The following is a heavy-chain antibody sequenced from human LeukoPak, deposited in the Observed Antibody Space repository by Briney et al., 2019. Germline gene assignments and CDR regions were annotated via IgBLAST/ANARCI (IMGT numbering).Heavy chain of an antibody. Sequence: SETLSLTCAVSGGSISSSNWWSWVRQPPGKGLEWIGEIYHSGSTNYNPSLKSRVTISVDKSKSQFSLKLSSVTAADTAVYYCARGGIAAAGPAFDYWGQGTLVTVSS. CDR3: ARGGIAAAGPAFDY. CDR2: IYHSGST. D-gene: IGHD6-13*01. V-gene: IGHV4-4*02. J-gene: IGHJ4*02. CDR1: GGSISSSNW.